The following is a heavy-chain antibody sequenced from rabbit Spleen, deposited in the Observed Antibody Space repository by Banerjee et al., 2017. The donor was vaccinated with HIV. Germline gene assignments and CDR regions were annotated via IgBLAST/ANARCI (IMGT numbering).Heavy chain of an antibody. CDR3: ARASNNGAIDYDYALDL. D-gene: IGHD1-1*01. Sequence: QEQLVESGGGLVQPEGSLTLTCTASGFSFTTNYYMCWVRQAPGKGLEWIACIYAGVGGATYYASWAKGRFTISKTSSTSVTLQMTSLTAADTATYFCARASNNGAIDYDYALDLWGPGTLVTVS. CDR1: GFSFTTNYY. V-gene: IGHV1S45*01. J-gene: IGHJ6*01. CDR2: IYAGVGGAT.